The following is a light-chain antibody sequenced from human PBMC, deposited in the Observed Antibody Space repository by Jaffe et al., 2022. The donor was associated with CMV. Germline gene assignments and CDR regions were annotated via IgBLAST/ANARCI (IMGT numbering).Light chain of an antibody. J-gene: IGKJ1*01. CDR1: ESISRW. CDR2: KTS. CDR3: QQYNSYFPWT. V-gene: IGKV1-5*03. Sequence: DIQMTQSPSTLSASVGDRVTITCRASESISRWLAWYQQKSGKAPRLLIYKTSNLESGVPSRFSGSGSGTEFTLTISSLQPDDFAIYYCQQYNSYFPWTFGQGTKVEIK.